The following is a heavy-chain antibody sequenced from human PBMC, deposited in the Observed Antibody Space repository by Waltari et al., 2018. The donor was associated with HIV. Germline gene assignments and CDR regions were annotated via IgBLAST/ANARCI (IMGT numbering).Heavy chain of an antibody. Sequence: QVQLVESGGGVVQPGRSLRLSCAASGFTLRSYAMHWVRQAPGKGLEWVAVISYDGSNKYYADSVKGRFTISRDNSKNTLYLQMNSLRAEDTAVYYCARGDTAMVRLDYWGQGTLVTVSS. CDR2: ISYDGSNK. J-gene: IGHJ4*02. CDR1: GFTLRSYA. V-gene: IGHV3-30*01. D-gene: IGHD5-18*01. CDR3: ARGDTAMVRLDY.